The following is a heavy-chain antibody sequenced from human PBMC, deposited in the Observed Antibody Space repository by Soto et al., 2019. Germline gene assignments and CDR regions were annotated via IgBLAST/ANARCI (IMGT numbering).Heavy chain of an antibody. CDR1: GFNFRSYD. V-gene: IGHV3-13*04. D-gene: IGHD3-22*01. CDR2: IGTTGDT. Sequence: GAQRLSCSGSGFNFRSYDMHWVRQGTGKGLEWVSAIGTTGDTYYAGSVKGRFTISRENAKNSLYLQMNSLRAGDTAIYFCARAIGPTLFDYWGQGTLVTVSS. J-gene: IGHJ4*02. CDR3: ARAIGPTLFDY.